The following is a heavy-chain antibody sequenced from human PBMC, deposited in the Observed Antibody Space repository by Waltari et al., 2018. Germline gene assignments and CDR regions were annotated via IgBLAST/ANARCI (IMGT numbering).Heavy chain of an antibody. CDR1: GIPFSSYI. Sequence: QVQLVESGGGVVQPGRSLRLSCAASGIPFSSYIMHWVRQPPGKGLEWVAVISYDGTNKYYADSVKGRFTISRDNSKNTLYLQMNSLRPDDTAVYYCARGGGWNSHLDYWGQGTLVTVSS. CDR2: ISYDGTNK. V-gene: IGHV3-30-3*01. CDR3: ARGGGWNSHLDY. D-gene: IGHD1-7*01. J-gene: IGHJ4*02.